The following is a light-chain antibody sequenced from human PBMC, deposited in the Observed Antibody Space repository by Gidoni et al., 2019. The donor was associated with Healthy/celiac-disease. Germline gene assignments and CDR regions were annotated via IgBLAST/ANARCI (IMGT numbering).Light chain of an antibody. CDR1: SSDVGGYNY. V-gene: IGLV2-11*01. Sequence: QSALTQPRSVSGSPGQSVTISCTGTSSDVGGYNYVSWYQQHTGKAPKLMIYEVSKRPSGVPDRFSGSKSGNTASLTISGLQAEDEADYYCCSYAGSYTLVFGGGTKLTVL. J-gene: IGLJ3*02. CDR3: CSYAGSYTLV. CDR2: EVS.